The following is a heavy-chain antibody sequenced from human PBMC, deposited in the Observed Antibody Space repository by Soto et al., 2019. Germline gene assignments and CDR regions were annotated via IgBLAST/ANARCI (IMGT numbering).Heavy chain of an antibody. V-gene: IGHV4-31*03. Sequence: SETLSLTCTVSGGSISSGGHYWSWIRQHPGKGLEWIGYIYYSGSTYYNPSLKSRVTISVDTSKNQFSLKLSSVTAADTAVYYCARTAQDVTTRFSFDYWGQGTLVTVSS. CDR2: IYYSGST. J-gene: IGHJ4*02. CDR3: ARTAQDVTTRFSFDY. CDR1: GGSISSGGHY. D-gene: IGHD4-4*01.